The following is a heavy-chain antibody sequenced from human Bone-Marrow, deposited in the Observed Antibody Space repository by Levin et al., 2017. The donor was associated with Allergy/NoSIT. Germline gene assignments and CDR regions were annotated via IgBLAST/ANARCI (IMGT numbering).Heavy chain of an antibody. CDR2: ISYDGSNK. J-gene: IGHJ4*02. CDR1: GFTFSSYG. D-gene: IGHD1-26*01. Sequence: GESLKISCAASGFTFSSYGMHWVRQAPGKGLEWVAVISYDGSNKYYADSVKGRFTISRDNSKNTLYLQMNSLRAEDTAVYYCAKDAVYSGSSQGDYWGQGTLVTVSS. CDR3: AKDAVYSGSSQGDY. V-gene: IGHV3-30*18.